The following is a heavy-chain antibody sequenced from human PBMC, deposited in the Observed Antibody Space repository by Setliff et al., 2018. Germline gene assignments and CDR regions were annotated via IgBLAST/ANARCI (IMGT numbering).Heavy chain of an antibody. V-gene: IGHV4-61*09. Sequence: SETLSLTCSLSGDFISSGSYYWSWIRQTAGNGLEWIGHVSSRGNTNYNPSLKSRVTISIDTSSKHFSLILTSVTAADTAVYYCARDPGYPSGVAGGFDTWGQGTTVTVSS. CDR2: VSSRGNT. CDR1: GDFISSGSYY. J-gene: IGHJ3*02. CDR3: ARDPGYPSGVAGGFDT. D-gene: IGHD2-2*03.